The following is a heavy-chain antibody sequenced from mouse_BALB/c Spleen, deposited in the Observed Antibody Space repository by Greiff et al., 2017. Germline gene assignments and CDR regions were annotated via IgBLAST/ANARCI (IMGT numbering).Heavy chain of an antibody. J-gene: IGHJ4*01. V-gene: IGHV1-63*02. D-gene: IGHD2-1*01. CDR3: ARSPYGNYEDY. CDR1: GYTFTNYW. CDR2: IYPGGGYT. Sequence: VQLQQSGAELVRPGTSVKISCKASGYTFTNYWLGWVKQRPGHGLEWIGDIYPGGGYTNYNEKFKGKATLTADTSSSTAYMQLSSLTSEDSAVYFCARSPYGNYEDYWGQGTSVTVSS.